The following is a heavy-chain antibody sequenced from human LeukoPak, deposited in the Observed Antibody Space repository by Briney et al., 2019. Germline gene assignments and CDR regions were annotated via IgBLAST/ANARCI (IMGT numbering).Heavy chain of an antibody. J-gene: IGHJ5*02. V-gene: IGHV3-74*01. Sequence: GGSLRLSCAASGFNLRDYWMHWVRQAPGKGLVWVSRLDTDGTYTNYADSVRGRFTISRDNAKNTLYLQMDSLRAEDTAFYYCVRDPSNSGNWFDLWGQGTLVTVSS. CDR1: GFNLRDYW. CDR3: VRDPSNSGNWFDL. CDR2: LDTDGTYT. D-gene: IGHD4-11*01.